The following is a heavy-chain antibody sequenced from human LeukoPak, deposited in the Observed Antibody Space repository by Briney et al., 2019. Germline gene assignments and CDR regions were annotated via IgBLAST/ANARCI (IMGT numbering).Heavy chain of an antibody. Sequence: ASVKVSCTASGYTFTNYGISWLRQAPGQGLKWMGWISAYNEKTDFAQNLQGRLTMTIDTSTNTAYMELSSLRSDDKAEYYCARDARQWLPKNWFDPWGQGTLVTVSS. J-gene: IGHJ5*02. CDR2: ISAYNEKT. CDR3: ARDARQWLPKNWFDP. V-gene: IGHV1-18*01. D-gene: IGHD6-19*01. CDR1: GYTFTNYG.